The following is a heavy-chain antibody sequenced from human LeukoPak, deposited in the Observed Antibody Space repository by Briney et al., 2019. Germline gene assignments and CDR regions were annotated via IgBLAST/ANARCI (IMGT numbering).Heavy chain of an antibody. CDR1: GYTFTSYG. CDR2: ISAYNGNT. D-gene: IGHD3-22*01. J-gene: IGHJ4*02. CDR3: VCYDSSAD. V-gene: IGHV1-18*01. Sequence: ASVKVSCKASGYTFTSYGISWVRQAPGQGLEWMGWISAYNGNTNYAQKLQGRVTITRDTSASTAYMELSSLRSEDTAVYYCVCYDSSADWGQGTLVTVSS.